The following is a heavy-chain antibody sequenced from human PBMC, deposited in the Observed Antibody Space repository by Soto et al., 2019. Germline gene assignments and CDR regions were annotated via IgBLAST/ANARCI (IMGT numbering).Heavy chain of an antibody. CDR1: GYSFTSYW. Sequence: PGEPLKISCKGSGYSFTSYWIGWVRQMPGKGLEWMGIIYPGDSDTRYSPSFQGQVTISADKSISTAYLQWSSLKASDTAMYYCARQAIAARPTGYYYYGMDVWGQGTTVTVSS. CDR3: ARQAIAARPTGYYYYGMDV. CDR2: IYPGDSDT. D-gene: IGHD6-6*01. V-gene: IGHV5-51*01. J-gene: IGHJ6*02.